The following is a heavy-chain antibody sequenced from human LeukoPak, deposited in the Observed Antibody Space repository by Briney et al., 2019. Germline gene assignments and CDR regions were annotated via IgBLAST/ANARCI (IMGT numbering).Heavy chain of an antibody. D-gene: IGHD6-19*01. V-gene: IGHV3-11*04. Sequence: GGSLRLSCAASGFTFSDYYMTWIRQAPGKGLEWVSYISNTGNTIYYADSVKGRFTISRDNAKSSLYLQMHSLRVEDTAVYFCVREGLAYDYWGQGTLVTVSS. CDR1: GFTFSDYY. CDR2: ISNTGNTI. CDR3: VREGLAYDY. J-gene: IGHJ4*02.